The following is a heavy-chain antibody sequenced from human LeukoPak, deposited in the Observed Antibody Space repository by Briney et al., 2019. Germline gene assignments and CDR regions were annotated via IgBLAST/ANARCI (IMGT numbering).Heavy chain of an antibody. D-gene: IGHD6-13*01. CDR1: GGTFSSYA. CDR2: IIPIFGTA. Sequence: GASVKVSCKASGGTFSSYAISWERQAPGQGLEWMGGIIPIFGTANYAQKFQGRVTITADESTSTAYMELSSLRSEDTAVYYCARDTEETSSSWYLGFQQYGMDVWGQGTTVTVSS. J-gene: IGHJ6*02. CDR3: ARDTEETSSSWYLGFQQYGMDV. V-gene: IGHV1-69*13.